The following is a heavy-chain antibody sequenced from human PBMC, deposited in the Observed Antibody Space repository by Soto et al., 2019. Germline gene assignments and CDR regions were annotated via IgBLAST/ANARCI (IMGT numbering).Heavy chain of an antibody. D-gene: IGHD6-19*01. J-gene: IGHJ3*02. Sequence: EVQLVESGGGLVQPGGSLRLSCAASGFTFSSYWMHWVRQAPGKGLVWVSPINSDGSSTSYADSVKGRFTISRDNAKNTLYLQMNSLRAEDTAVYYCARGQWLEFDAFDIWGQGTMVTVSS. CDR2: INSDGSST. CDR1: GFTFSSYW. V-gene: IGHV3-74*01. CDR3: ARGQWLEFDAFDI.